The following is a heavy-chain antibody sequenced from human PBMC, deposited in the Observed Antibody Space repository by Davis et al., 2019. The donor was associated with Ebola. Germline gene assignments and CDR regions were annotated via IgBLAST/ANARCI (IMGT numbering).Heavy chain of an antibody. V-gene: IGHV1-2*02. CDR1: GYTFTGYY. D-gene: IGHD1-1*01. J-gene: IGHJ5*02. CDR3: AREGLLEREWFDP. CDR2: INPNSGGT. Sequence: ASVKVSCKASGYTFTGYYMHWVRQAPGQGLEWMGWINPNSGGTNYAQKFQGRVTMTRDTSISTAYMELSRLRSDDTAVYYCAREGLLEREWFDPWGQGTLVTVSS.